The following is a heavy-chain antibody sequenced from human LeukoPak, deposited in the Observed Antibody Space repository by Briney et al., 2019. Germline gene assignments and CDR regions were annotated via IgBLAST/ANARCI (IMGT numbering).Heavy chain of an antibody. J-gene: IGHJ4*02. V-gene: IGHV1-69*05. CDR1: GGTFSSYA. CDR2: IIPIFGTA. CDR3: ATQGRSFLDY. Sequence: SVKVSCKASGGTFSSYAIRWVRQAPGQGLEWMGRIIPIFGTANYAQKFQGRVTITTDESTSTAYMELSSLRSEDTAVYYCATQGRSFLDYWGQGTLVTVSS.